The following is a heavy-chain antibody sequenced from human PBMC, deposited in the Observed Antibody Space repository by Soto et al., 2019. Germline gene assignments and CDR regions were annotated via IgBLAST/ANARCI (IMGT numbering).Heavy chain of an antibody. CDR2: IVVDTGNT. Sequence: ASVKVSCKASGFTFESSVVHWVRQARGQRLEWIGWIVVDTGNTNYAQKVQERVTISRDMSTTTAYMELSSLRSEDTAVYYCAATNKAGAPVYWGQGTQVTVSS. J-gene: IGHJ4*02. CDR3: AATNKAGAPVY. CDR1: GFTFESSV. D-gene: IGHD1-26*01. V-gene: IGHV1-58*01.